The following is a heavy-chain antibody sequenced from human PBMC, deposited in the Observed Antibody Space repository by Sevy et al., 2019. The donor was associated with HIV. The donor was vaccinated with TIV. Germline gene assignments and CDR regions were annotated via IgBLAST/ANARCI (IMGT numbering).Heavy chain of an antibody. D-gene: IGHD6-13*01. CDR3: ASTPGPSSWYEYYYYYMDV. CDR1: GFTFSSYE. V-gene: IGHV3-48*03. J-gene: IGHJ6*03. Sequence: GGSLRLSCAASGFTFSSYEMNWVRQAPGKGLEWVSYISSSGSTIYYADSVKGRFTISRDNAKNSLYLQMNSLRAEDTAVYYCASTPGPSSWYEYYYYYMDVWGKGTTVTVSS. CDR2: ISSSGSTI.